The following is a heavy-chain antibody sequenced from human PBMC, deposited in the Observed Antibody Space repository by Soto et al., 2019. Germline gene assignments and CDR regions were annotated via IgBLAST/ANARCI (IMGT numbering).Heavy chain of an antibody. J-gene: IGHJ4*02. Sequence: PSETLSLTCAVYGGSFSGYYWSWIRQPPGKGLEWIGEINHSGSTNYNPSLKSRVTISVDTSKNQFSLKLSSVTAADTAVYYCARGPPAYRSGYYYRGDTFRYWGQGTLVTVSS. CDR2: INHSGST. V-gene: IGHV4-34*01. D-gene: IGHD3-22*01. CDR3: ARGPPAYRSGYYYRGDTFRY. CDR1: GGSFSGYY.